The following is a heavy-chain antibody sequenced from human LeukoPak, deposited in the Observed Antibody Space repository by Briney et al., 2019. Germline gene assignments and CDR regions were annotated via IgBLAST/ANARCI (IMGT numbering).Heavy chain of an antibody. J-gene: IGHJ3*02. V-gene: IGHV3-21*01. CDR2: ISSSSSYI. CDR1: RFTFNTYS. CDR3: ARDLGRSGYYTIDAFDI. Sequence: GGSLRLSCAASRFTFNTYSMNWVRQAPGKGLEWVSSISSSSSYIYYADSVKGRFTISRDNAKNSLYLQMNSLRAEDTAVYYCARDLGRSGYYTIDAFDIWGQGTMVTVSS. D-gene: IGHD3-22*01.